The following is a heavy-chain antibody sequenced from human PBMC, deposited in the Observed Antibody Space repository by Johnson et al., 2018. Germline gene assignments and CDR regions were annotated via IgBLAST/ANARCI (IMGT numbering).Heavy chain of an antibody. CDR2: IHPGDSDT. V-gene: IGHV5-51*01. CDR1: GYTFTYW. Sequence: VQLVQSGAEVKKPGESLKISCKASGYTFTYWIAWVRQMPGKGLEWMGIIHPGDSDTRYSPSFQGQVTISVDKSISTAYLQWSSLQTSDTAIYYCARPDGTAQFHFDYWGQGTLVTVSS. D-gene: IGHD6-25*01. CDR3: ARPDGTAQFHFDY. J-gene: IGHJ4*02.